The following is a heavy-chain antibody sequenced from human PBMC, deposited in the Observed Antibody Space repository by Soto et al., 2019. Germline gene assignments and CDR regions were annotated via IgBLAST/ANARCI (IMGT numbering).Heavy chain of an antibody. CDR3: ARGAAILGGFDP. CDR1: GGSIISDGYY. J-gene: IGHJ5*02. Sequence: SETLSLTCTVSGGSIISDGYYWSWIRQHPGKGLEWIAYIYTSGSTYTNPSLKSRLSISVDTSKNQFSLKLRSVTAADTAVYYCARGAAILGGFDPWGQGTLVTVSS. CDR2: IYTSGST. V-gene: IGHV4-31*03. D-gene: IGHD2-15*01.